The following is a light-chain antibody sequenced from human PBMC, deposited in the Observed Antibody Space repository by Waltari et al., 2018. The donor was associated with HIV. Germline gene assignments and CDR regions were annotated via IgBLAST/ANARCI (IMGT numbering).Light chain of an antibody. Sequence: DIQMTQSPSSLSASVGDRVSITCRASRNIQTYLAWYQQKPGKAPKLLIYTSAILEVGVPSRFSGSGSGTEFALTIDGLQAEDSATYYCQEYSTYAPWIFGQGTKVEIK. CDR1: RNIQTY. V-gene: IGKV1-5*03. J-gene: IGKJ1*01. CDR3: QEYSTYAPWI. CDR2: TSA.